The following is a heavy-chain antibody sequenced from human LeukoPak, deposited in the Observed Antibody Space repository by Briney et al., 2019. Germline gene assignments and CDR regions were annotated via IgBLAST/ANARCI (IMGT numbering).Heavy chain of an antibody. Sequence: GGSLRLSCAASGFTFDDYGMSWVRQAPGKGLEWGSGINWSGGSTGYADSVKGRFTISRDNAKNSLYLQMNSLRAEDTALYYCARNAFTIFGVINVTPDYWGQGTLVTVSS. D-gene: IGHD3-3*01. CDR1: GFTFDDYG. CDR2: INWSGGST. CDR3: ARNAFTIFGVINVTPDY. J-gene: IGHJ4*02. V-gene: IGHV3-20*04.